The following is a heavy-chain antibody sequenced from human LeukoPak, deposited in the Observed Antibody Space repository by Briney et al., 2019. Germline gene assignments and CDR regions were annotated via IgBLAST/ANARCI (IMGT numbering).Heavy chain of an antibody. Sequence: GGSLRHSCAASGFTFSSYGMHGVREAPGKGVEWVAVIWYHGSNKCSADPVKGRFTITRDNSTNTQYLQMNSRSDEDTVVYYCARAWQQLPIAVAEMGFDYWGRGTLVTVSS. CDR3: ARAWQQLPIAVAEMGFDY. D-gene: IGHD6-19*01. CDR2: IWYHGSNK. V-gene: IGHV3-33*01. J-gene: IGHJ4*02. CDR1: GFTFSSYG.